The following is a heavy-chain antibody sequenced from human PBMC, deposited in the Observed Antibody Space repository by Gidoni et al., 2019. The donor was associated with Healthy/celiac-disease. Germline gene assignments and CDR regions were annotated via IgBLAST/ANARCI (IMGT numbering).Heavy chain of an antibody. CDR2: INPNSGGT. D-gene: IGHD3-10*01. CDR3: ARVLWSIGWYFDL. CDR1: GSTFTGDS. Sequence: VQLVQSGAEVKKPGDAVKISCKASGSTFTGDSMHWVRQVPGQGLECMGWINPNSGGTNYAQKFQGRVTMPRDPSTSTAYMELSRLRSAATSVYYCARVLWSIGWYFDLWGRGTLVTVSS. J-gene: IGHJ2*01. V-gene: IGHV1-2*02.